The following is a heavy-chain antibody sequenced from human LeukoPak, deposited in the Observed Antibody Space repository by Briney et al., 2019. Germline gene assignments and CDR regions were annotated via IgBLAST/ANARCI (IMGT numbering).Heavy chain of an antibody. CDR3: ARDLYEQLAVNYYYYYGMDV. D-gene: IGHD6-6*01. CDR2: INHSGST. J-gene: IGHJ6*02. V-gene: IGHV4-34*01. CDR1: GGSSSGYY. Sequence: SETLSLTCAVYGGSSSGYYWSWIRQPPGKGLEWIGEINHSGSTNYNPSLKSRVTISVDTSKNQFSLKLSSVTAADTAVYYCARDLYEQLAVNYYYYYGMDVWGQGTTVTVSS.